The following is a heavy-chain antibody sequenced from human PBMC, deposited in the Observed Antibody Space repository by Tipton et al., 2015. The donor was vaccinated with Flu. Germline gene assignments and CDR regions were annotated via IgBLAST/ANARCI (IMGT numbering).Heavy chain of an antibody. J-gene: IGHJ5*02. CDR2: IYYSGST. CDR3: ARALVITTTMGGDWFDP. D-gene: IGHD3-10*01. Sequence: TLYLTCTVSGGSISSYYWSWIRQPPGKGLEWIGYIYYSGSTNYNPSLKSRVTISVDMSKNQFSLNLSSVTAADTAVYYCARALVITTTMGGDWFDPWGQGTLVTVSS. V-gene: IGHV4-59*01. CDR1: GGSISSYY.